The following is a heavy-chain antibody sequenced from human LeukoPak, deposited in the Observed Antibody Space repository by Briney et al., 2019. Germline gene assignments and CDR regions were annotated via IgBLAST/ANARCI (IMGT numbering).Heavy chain of an antibody. D-gene: IGHD3-3*01. J-gene: IGHJ3*02. CDR2: IYYSGST. CDR3: ARAITIFGVVIVDAFDI. Sequence: PSEALSLTCTVSGGSISSYYWSWIRQPPGKGLEWIGYIYYSGSTNYNPSLKSRVTISVDTSKNQFSLKLSSVTAADTAVYYCARAITIFGVVIVDAFDIWGQGTMVTASS. V-gene: IGHV4-59*01. CDR1: GGSISSYY.